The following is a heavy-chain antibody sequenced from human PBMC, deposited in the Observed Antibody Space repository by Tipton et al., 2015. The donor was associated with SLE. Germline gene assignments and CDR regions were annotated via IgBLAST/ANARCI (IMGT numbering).Heavy chain of an antibody. CDR2: IYYSGST. V-gene: IGHV4-30-4*08. Sequence: TLSLTCTVSGGSISSGDYYWSWIRQPPGKGREWIGYIYYSGSTYYNPSLKSRVTISDDTSKNHFSMRLGSVTAADTAVYYCARRVSYLDAFDIWGQGTMVTVSS. CDR1: GGSISSGDYY. CDR3: ARRVSYLDAFDI. J-gene: IGHJ3*02. D-gene: IGHD3-10*01.